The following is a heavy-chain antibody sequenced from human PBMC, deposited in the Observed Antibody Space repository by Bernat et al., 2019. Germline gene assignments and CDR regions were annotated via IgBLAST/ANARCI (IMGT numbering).Heavy chain of an antibody. CDR1: GYTLTELS. CDR2: FDPEDGET. CDR3: ATGPADFDY. J-gene: IGHJ4*02. Sequence: QVQLVQSGAEVKKPGASVKVSCKVSGYTLTELSMHWVRQAPGKGLEWMGGFDPEDGETIYAQKCQGRVSISEDTSTDTAYMELSSLRSEDTAVYYGATGPADFDYWGQGTLVTVSS. V-gene: IGHV1-24*01.